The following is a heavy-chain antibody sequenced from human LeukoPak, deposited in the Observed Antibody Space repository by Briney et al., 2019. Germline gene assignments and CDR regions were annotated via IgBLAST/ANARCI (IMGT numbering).Heavy chain of an antibody. CDR2: IYTSGST. CDR3: ARDGRDRNVWGSYRFDY. V-gene: IGHV4-4*07. J-gene: IGHJ4*02. Sequence: SQTLSLTCTVSGGSISSYYWSWIRQPAGKGLEWIGRIYTSGSTNYNPSLKSRVTMSVDTSKNQFSLKLSSVTAADTAVYYCARDGRDRNVWGSYRFDYWGQGTLVTVSS. CDR1: GGSISSYY. D-gene: IGHD3-16*02.